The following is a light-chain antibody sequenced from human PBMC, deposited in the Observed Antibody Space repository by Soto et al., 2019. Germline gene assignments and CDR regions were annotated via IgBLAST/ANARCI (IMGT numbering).Light chain of an antibody. Sequence: QSVLTQPASVSGSPGQSITISCTGTSSDVGGYNYVSWYQQHPGKAPKLMIYDVSNRPSGVSNRFSGSKSGNTASLTISGLQAEDEADYYCSSYTSSSISLVFGGGTQLTVL. CDR3: SSYTSSSISLV. CDR1: SSDVGGYNY. J-gene: IGLJ2*01. V-gene: IGLV2-14*01. CDR2: DVS.